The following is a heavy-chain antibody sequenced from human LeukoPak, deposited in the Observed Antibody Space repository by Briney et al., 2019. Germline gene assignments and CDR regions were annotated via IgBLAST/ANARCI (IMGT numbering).Heavy chain of an antibody. CDR2: IYYSGST. CDR3: ARRKGYSSGWYRAADAFDI. Sequence: SETLSLTCTVSGGSISSYYWSWIRQPPGKGLEWIGYIYYSGSTNYNPSLKSRVTISVDTSKNQFSLKLSSVTAADTAVYYCARRKGYSSGWYRAADAFDIWGQGTMVTVSS. D-gene: IGHD6-19*01. CDR1: GGSISSYY. J-gene: IGHJ3*02. V-gene: IGHV4-59*08.